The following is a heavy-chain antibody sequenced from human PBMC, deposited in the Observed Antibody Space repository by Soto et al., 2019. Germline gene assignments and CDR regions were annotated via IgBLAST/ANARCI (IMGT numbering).Heavy chain of an antibody. J-gene: IGHJ4*02. Sequence: GASVKVSCKASGFTFIDYGIAWVREAPGQGLEWMGRISPYNGNTNYAQNVQARVTMTTDTSTSTAYMELRSLTSDDTAVYYCAREYLDYYDTSGYYYWGQGTLVTVSS. CDR2: ISPYNGNT. CDR1: GFTFIDYG. CDR3: AREYLDYYDTSGYYY. D-gene: IGHD3-22*01. V-gene: IGHV1-18*04.